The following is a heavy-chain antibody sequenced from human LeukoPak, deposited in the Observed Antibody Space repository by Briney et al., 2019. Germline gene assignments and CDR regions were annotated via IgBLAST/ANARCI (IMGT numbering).Heavy chain of an antibody. D-gene: IGHD1-26*01. CDR3: ARTRDLGPDY. Sequence: SQTLSLTCVISGDSVSSNSAAWNWIRQSPSRGLEWLGRTYYRSKWYYHYAVSMKSRITVNPDTSKNQFSLQLNSVTPEDTAVYYCARTRDLGPDYWGQGTLVTLSS. J-gene: IGHJ4*02. CDR1: GDSVSSNSAA. V-gene: IGHV6-1*01. CDR2: TYYRSKWYY.